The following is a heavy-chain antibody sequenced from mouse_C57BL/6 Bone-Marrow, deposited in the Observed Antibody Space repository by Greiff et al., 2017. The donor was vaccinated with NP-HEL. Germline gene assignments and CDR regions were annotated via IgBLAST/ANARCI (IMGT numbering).Heavy chain of an antibody. D-gene: IGHD2-1*01. CDR1: GYTFTSYW. CDR3: ARGYGKDY. J-gene: IGHJ2*01. V-gene: IGHV1-59*01. Sequence: VQLQQPGAELVRPGTSVKLSCKASGYTFTSYWMHWVKQRPGQGLEWIGVIDPSDSYTNYNQKFKGKATLTVDTSSSTAYMQLSSLTSEDSAVYYCARGYGKDYWGKGTTLTVAS. CDR2: IDPSDSYT.